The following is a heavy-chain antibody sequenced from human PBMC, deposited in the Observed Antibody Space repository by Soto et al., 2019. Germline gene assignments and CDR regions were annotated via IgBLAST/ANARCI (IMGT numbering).Heavy chain of an antibody. J-gene: IGHJ4*02. V-gene: IGHV1-69*13. Sequence: SVKVSCKASGGTFSSYAISWVRQAPGQGLEWMGGIIPIFGTANYAQKFQGRVTITADESTSTAYMELSSLRSEDTAVYYCAREYGDYRHFDYWGQGTLVTVSS. D-gene: IGHD4-17*01. CDR1: GGTFSSYA. CDR3: AREYGDYRHFDY. CDR2: IIPIFGTA.